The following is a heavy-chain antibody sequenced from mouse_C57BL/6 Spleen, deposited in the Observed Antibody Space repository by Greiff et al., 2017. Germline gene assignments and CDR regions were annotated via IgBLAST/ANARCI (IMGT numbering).Heavy chain of an antibody. CDR2: LPPNSGST. D-gene: IGHD1-1*01. CDR3: ARHGSSYFAWFAY. J-gene: IGHJ3*01. CDR1: GYTFTSYW. V-gene: IGHV1-64*01. Sequence: VQLQQPGAELVKPGASVKLSCKASGYTFTSYWMHWVKQRPGQGLEWIGMLPPNSGSTNYNEKFKSKATLTVDKSSSTAYMQLSSLTSEDSAVYYCARHGSSYFAWFAYWGQGTLGTVSA.